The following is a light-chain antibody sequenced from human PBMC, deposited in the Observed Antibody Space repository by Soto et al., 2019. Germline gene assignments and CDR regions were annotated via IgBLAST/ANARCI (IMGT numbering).Light chain of an antibody. CDR2: AAS. CDR3: DPSYMELS. CDR1: PSISTF. V-gene: IGKV1-39*01. Sequence: QNADYTISLATTVGNRLTITFRASPSISTFLNWYQQKPGKAPKLLIYAASSLQSGVPSRFSGSGSGTDFTLISSSLQPEDIPTNYCDPSYMELSFAAGTKVDIK. J-gene: IGKJ3*01.